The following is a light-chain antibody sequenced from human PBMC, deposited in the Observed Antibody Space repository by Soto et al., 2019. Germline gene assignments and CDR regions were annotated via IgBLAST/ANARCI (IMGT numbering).Light chain of an antibody. CDR2: DAS. V-gene: IGKV3-20*01. Sequence: EIVLTQSPGTLSLSPGERATLSCRASQSVANNYLAWYQQKPGQAPRFLIYDASSRATGIPDRFSSSGSGTNFTLTISRLEPEDFAVYYCDQYCSIPLTCGGGTKVDIK. CDR1: QSVANNY. J-gene: IGKJ4*01. CDR3: DQYCSIPLT.